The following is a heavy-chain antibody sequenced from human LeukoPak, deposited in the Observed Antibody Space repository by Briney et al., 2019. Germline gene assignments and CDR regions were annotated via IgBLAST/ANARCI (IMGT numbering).Heavy chain of an antibody. V-gene: IGHV3-20*04. CDR1: GLTFDDYG. CDR2: LNWNGGGT. Sequence: GGSLRLSCAASGLTFDDYGMSWVRQVPGKGLEWVSGLNWNGGGTGYADSVKGRFTISRDNAKNSLYLQMNSLRAEDTALYYCAKDRHYYYGSGSEDAFDIWGQGTMVTVSS. CDR3: AKDRHYYYGSGSEDAFDI. D-gene: IGHD3-10*01. J-gene: IGHJ3*02.